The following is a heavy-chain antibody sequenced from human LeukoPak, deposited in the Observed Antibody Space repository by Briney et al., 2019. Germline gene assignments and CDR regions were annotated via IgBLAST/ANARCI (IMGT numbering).Heavy chain of an antibody. Sequence: PGGSLRLSCAVSGLTFSSYSMNWVRQAPGKGLEWVASVRPSSSYIYYADSVKRRFTISRDNAKNSLYIQMHSLRDEDTAVYYCARAPPRYGSGSFHFDFWGQGTLVTVSS. CDR1: GLTFSSYS. J-gene: IGHJ4*02. CDR3: ARAPPRYGSGSFHFDF. V-gene: IGHV3-21*01. D-gene: IGHD3-10*01. CDR2: VRPSSSYI.